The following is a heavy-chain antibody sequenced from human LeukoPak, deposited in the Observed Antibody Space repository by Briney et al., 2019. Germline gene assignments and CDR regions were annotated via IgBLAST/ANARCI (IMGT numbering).Heavy chain of an antibody. CDR3: ARDLYQLLGNWFDP. CDR2: IYYTGST. D-gene: IGHD2-2*01. J-gene: IGHJ5*02. V-gene: IGHV4-4*08. CDR1: GGSISSYY. Sequence: SETLSLTCTVSGGSISSYYWSWIRQPPGKGLEWIGYIYYTGSTNYNPSLKSRATISVDTSKNQFSLRLSSVTAADTAVYYCARDLYQLLGNWFDPWGQGTLVTVSS.